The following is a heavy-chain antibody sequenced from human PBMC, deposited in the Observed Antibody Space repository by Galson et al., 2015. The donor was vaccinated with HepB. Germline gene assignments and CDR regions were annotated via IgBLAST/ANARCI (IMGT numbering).Heavy chain of an antibody. Sequence: SYGISWVRQAPGQGLEWMGWISTYNGNTNYAQKFLQGRVTMTTDTSTSTAYMELRSLRSDDTAVYYCARGSSGYVDYWGQGTLITVSS. CDR1: SYG. J-gene: IGHJ4*02. CDR3: ARGSSGYVDY. D-gene: IGHD3-22*01. CDR2: ISTYNGNT. V-gene: IGHV1-18*01.